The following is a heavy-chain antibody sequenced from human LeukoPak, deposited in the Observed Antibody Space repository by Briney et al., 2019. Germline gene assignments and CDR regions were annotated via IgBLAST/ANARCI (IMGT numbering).Heavy chain of an antibody. V-gene: IGHV4-4*07. CDR1: GGSISNYY. D-gene: IGHD1-26*01. Sequence: PSETLSLTCIVSGGSISNYYWSWIRQPAGKGLEWIGRIYFSGSTNYNPSLKSRVTMSLDTSKNQFSLRVRFLTAADTAVYYCAREGGSYPLYYYGMDVWGQGTTVTVSS. CDR3: AREGGSYPLYYYGMDV. J-gene: IGHJ6*02. CDR2: IYFSGST.